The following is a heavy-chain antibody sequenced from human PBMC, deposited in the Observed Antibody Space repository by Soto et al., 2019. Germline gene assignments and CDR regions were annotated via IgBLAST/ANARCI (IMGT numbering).Heavy chain of an antibody. CDR3: PPAEDSSGWYPRTIYDS. CDR2: IKSKTDGGTT. V-gene: IGHV3-15*07. Sequence: EVQLVESGGGLVKPGGSLRLSCAASGFTFSNAWMNWVRQAPGKGLEWVGRIKSKTDGGTTDYAAPVKGRFTISRDDSKNTLYLQMNSLKTEDTAVYYCPPAEDSSGWYPRTIYDSGGQGTLVTVSS. J-gene: IGHJ4*02. D-gene: IGHD6-19*01. CDR1: GFTFSNAW.